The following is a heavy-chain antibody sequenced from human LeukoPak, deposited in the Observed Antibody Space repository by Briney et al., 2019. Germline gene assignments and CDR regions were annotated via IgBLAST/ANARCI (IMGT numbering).Heavy chain of an antibody. J-gene: IGHJ4*02. CDR1: GFTFSSYW. D-gene: IGHD3-3*01. CDR2: IKQDGSEK. V-gene: IGHV3-7*03. Sequence: GGSLRLSCAASGFTFSSYWMSWVRQAPGKGLEWVANIKQDGSEKYYVDSVKGRFTISRDNSKNTLYLQMDSLGAEDTAEYYCATMGYDFWSGYWPDYWGQGTLVTVSS. CDR3: ATMGYDFWSGYWPDY.